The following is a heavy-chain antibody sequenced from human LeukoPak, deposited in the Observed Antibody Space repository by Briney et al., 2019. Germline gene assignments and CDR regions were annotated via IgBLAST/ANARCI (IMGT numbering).Heavy chain of an antibody. D-gene: IGHD3-10*01. CDR1: GFTFSGYG. CDR3: AKVDHYGPGSPPLYGMDV. V-gene: IGHV3-30*18. Sequence: GGSLRLSCAASGFTFSGYGMHWVRQAPGKGLEWVSFVSYDGSNKYYADSVKGRFTIPRDNSKNTLYLQMNSLRAEDTAVYYCAKVDHYGPGSPPLYGMDVWGQGTTVTVSS. J-gene: IGHJ6*02. CDR2: VSYDGSNK.